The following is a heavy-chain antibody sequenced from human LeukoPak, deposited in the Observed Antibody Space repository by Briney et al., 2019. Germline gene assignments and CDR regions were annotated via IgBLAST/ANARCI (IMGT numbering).Heavy chain of an antibody. CDR2: IYYSGST. V-gene: IGHV4-31*03. CDR3: ARVGGSQTRTSAFFDY. Sequence: PSETLSLTCTVSGGSISSGGYYWSWIRQHPGKGLEWIGYIYYSGSTYYNPSLKSRVTISVDTSKNQFSLKLSSVTAADTAVYYCARVGGSQTRTSAFFDYWGQGTLVTVSS. D-gene: IGHD2-2*01. CDR1: GGSISSGGYY. J-gene: IGHJ4*02.